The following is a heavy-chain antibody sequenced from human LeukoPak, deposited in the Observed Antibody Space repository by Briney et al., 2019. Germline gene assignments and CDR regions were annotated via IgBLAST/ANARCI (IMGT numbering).Heavy chain of an antibody. Sequence: PGGSLRLSCAASGFTFNSYDMHWVRQATGKGLEWVSAIGTAGDTYYAGSVKGRFTISRENAKNSLYLQMNSLRAGDTAVYYCARANGYGLDYWGQGTLVTVSS. CDR3: ARANGYGLDY. D-gene: IGHD5-18*01. CDR1: GFTFNSYD. J-gene: IGHJ4*02. CDR2: IGTAGDT. V-gene: IGHV3-13*01.